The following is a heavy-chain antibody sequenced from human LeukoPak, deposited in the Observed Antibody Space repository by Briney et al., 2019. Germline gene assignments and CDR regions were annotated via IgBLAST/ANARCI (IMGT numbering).Heavy chain of an antibody. CDR1: RFSFSNYG. Sequence: GGSLRLSCAASRFSFSNYGMHWVRQAPGKGLEWVSVISADGETKHYGDSVKGRFTVSRDNSKNTLYLQMNSLRAEDTAVYYCAAHWAGDGDAFDIWGEGRMVTASS. J-gene: IGHJ3*02. CDR2: ISADGETK. V-gene: IGHV3-30*03. CDR3: AAHWAGDGDAFDI. D-gene: IGHD4-17*01.